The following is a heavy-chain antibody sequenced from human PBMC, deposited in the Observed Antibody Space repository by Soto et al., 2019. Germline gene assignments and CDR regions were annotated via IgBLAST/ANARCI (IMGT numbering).Heavy chain of an antibody. CDR1: GYTFTGYY. V-gene: IGHV1-2*04. D-gene: IGHD6-13*01. Sequence: QVQLVQSGAEVKKPRSSVKVSCKASGYTFTGYYMHWVRQAPGQGLEWMGWINSNSAGTNYAQKFQGWVTMTRDTSISTAYMELSRGRSDDTAVYYCASDLAAAGTHARGYYYYGRDVWGQGTTVTVSS. J-gene: IGHJ6*02. CDR3: ASDLAAAGTHARGYYYYGRDV. CDR2: INSNSAGT.